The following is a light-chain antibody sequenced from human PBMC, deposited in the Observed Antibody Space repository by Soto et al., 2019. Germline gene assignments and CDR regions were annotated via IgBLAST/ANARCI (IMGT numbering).Light chain of an antibody. CDR2: KAS. CDR1: QSIGRY. Sequence: DIQMTQSPSSLSASVGDRVTVTCRASQSIGRYLNWYQQKPGKAPKLLIYKASSLESGVPSRFSGSGSGTEFTLTITSLQPDDFATYYCQQFNSYSRTFGQGTKVDI. CDR3: QQFNSYSRT. V-gene: IGKV1-5*03. J-gene: IGKJ1*01.